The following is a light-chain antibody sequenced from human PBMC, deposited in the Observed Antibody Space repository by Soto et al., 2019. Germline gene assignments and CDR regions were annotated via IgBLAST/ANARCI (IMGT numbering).Light chain of an antibody. CDR1: QSVSSN. J-gene: IGKJ1*01. Sequence: EIVMTQSPATLSVSPGERATLSCRASQSVSSNLAWYQQKPGQAPRLLIYGASTRATGIPARFSGSGSGTEFTLTISILQSDDFAVYYFQQYNNWPTWTFGQGTKGEIK. CDR3: QQYNNWPTWT. CDR2: GAS. V-gene: IGKV3-15*01.